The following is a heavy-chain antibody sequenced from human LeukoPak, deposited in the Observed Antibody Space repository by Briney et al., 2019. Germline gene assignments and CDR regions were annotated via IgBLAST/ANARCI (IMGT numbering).Heavy chain of an antibody. CDR1: GFTFSGHW. D-gene: IGHD2-15*01. J-gene: IGHJ6*03. V-gene: IGHV3-7*01. Sequence: GGSLRLSCAASGFTFSGHWMSWVRQAPGKGLEWVANIKQDGSEKYYVDSVKGRFTISRDNAKNSLSLQMNSLRAEDTAVYFCARESMLQGRWWYYYYIDVWGKGPRSPSP. CDR2: IKQDGSEK. CDR3: ARESMLQGRWWYYYYIDV.